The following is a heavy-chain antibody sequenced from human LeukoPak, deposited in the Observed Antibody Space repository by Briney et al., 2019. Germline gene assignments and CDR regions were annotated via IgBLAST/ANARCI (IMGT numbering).Heavy chain of an antibody. Sequence: PSETLSLTCTVSGGSISSYYWSWIRQPPGKGLEWIGYIYTSGSTNYNPSLKSRVTISVDTSKNQFSLKLSSVTAADTAVYHCASSSRYYDFWSGYYGYYYYMDVWGKGTTVTVSS. D-gene: IGHD3-3*01. CDR3: ASSSRYYDFWSGYYGYYYYMDV. V-gene: IGHV4-4*09. CDR1: GGSISSYY. CDR2: IYTSGST. J-gene: IGHJ6*03.